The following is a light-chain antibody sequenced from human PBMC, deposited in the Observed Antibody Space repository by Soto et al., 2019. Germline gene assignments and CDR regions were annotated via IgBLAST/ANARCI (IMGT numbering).Light chain of an antibody. V-gene: IGKV3-15*01. J-gene: IGKJ1*01. CDR1: QSVISN. Sequence: EIVMTHSPATLSVSPGERATLSCRASQSVISNVAWYQQKPGQAPRLLIYGASTRATGIQARFSGSGSGTEFTLTISSLQSEDVEVYYCQQYNNWPRTFGQGPKVDIK. CDR2: GAS. CDR3: QQYNNWPRT.